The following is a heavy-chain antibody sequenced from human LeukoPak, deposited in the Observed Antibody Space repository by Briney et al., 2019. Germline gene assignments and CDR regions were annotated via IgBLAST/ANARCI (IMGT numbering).Heavy chain of an antibody. V-gene: IGHV3-30*19. CDR3: AREEQDIIVGVAASPLDY. J-gene: IGHJ4*02. Sequence: PARCRRLSCAAARFTSTTYCTDWVRQAPGKWREWEAVILYDGSNKYYADSVKGRFTISRDNHKHALYLQLNRQRAEHTAVYYCAREEQDIIVGVAASPLDYWGQGTLATVSS. CDR1: RFTSTTYC. CDR2: ILYDGSNK. D-gene: IGHD2-15*01.